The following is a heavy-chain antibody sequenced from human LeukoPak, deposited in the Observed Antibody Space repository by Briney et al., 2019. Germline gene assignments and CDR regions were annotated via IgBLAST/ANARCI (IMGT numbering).Heavy chain of an antibody. V-gene: IGHV3-11*04. CDR3: ARDYYGSGSYYYFDY. D-gene: IGHD3-10*01. CDR1: GFTFSDYY. J-gene: IGHJ4*02. CDR2: ISSSGSTI. Sequence: GGSLRLSFAASGFTFSDYYMSWIRQAPGKGLEWVSYISSSGSTIYYADSVKGRFTISRDNAKNSLYLQMNSLRAEDTAVYYCARDYYGSGSYYYFDYWGQGTLVTVSS.